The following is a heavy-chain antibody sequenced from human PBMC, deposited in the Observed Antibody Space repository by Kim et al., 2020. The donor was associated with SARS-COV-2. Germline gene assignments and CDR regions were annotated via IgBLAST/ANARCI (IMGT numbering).Heavy chain of an antibody. CDR2: IWYDGSNK. V-gene: IGHV3-33*06. D-gene: IGHD1-1*01. CDR3: AKVGFKGPDNRYYGMDV. J-gene: IGHJ6*02. Sequence: GGSLRLSCAASGFTFSSYGMHWVRQAQGKGLERVAVIWYDGSNKYYADSVKGRFTISRDNSKNTLYLQMNSLRAEDTAVYYCAKVGFKGPDNRYYGMDVWDQGTTVTV. CDR1: GFTFSSYG.